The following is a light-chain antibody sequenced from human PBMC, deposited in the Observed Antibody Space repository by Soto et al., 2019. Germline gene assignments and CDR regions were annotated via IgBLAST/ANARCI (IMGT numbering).Light chain of an antibody. Sequence: DIQMTQSPSSLSASVGDRVTITCRASQTISNYLNWYQQKPGKAPNLLIYAAYSLQSGVQSRFSGSGSGTDFTLTVSSLQPEDFATYYCQQSFSTPITFGQGTRLEIK. CDR2: AAY. CDR1: QTISNY. CDR3: QQSFSTPIT. J-gene: IGKJ5*01. V-gene: IGKV1-39*01.